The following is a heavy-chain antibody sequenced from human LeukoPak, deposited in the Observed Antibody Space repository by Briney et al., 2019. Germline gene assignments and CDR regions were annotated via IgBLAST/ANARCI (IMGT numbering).Heavy chain of an antibody. Sequence: PGGSLRLSCAASGFTFSSYGMHWVRQAPGKGLEWVAVIWYDGSNKYYADSVKGRFTISRDNSKNTLYLQMNSLGAEDTAVYYCAKVTKRYYDFWSGYLPPYYYMDVCGKGTTVTVSS. CDR1: GFTFSSYG. CDR3: AKVTKRYYDFWSGYLPPYYYMDV. D-gene: IGHD3-3*01. V-gene: IGHV3-33*06. J-gene: IGHJ6*03. CDR2: IWYDGSNK.